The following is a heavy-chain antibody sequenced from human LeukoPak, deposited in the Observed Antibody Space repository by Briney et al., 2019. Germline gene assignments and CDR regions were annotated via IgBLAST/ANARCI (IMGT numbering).Heavy chain of an antibody. CDR2: IYYSGST. Sequence: SETLSLTCTVSGGSISSFYWSWIRQPPGKGLEWIGYIYYSGSTNYNPSLKSRVTISVDTSKNQFSLKLSSVTAADTAVYYCARVDCTNGVCYFDYWGQGTLVTVSS. CDR1: GGSISSFY. J-gene: IGHJ4*02. V-gene: IGHV4-59*01. D-gene: IGHD2-8*01. CDR3: ARVDCTNGVCYFDY.